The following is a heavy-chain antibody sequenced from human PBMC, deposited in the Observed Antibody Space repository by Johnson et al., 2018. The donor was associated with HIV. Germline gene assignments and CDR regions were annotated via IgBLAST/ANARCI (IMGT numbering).Heavy chain of an antibody. D-gene: IGHD3-22*01. CDR1: GFNFSNDA. CDR3: ARGSRYTYDNDDAHLLHAFDI. Sequence: QVQLVESGGGVVQPGRSLRLPCAASGFNFSNDAIHWVRQAPGKGLEWVAIMSYNASNKYYADSVKGRFTISRDNSKNTLCLKMNSLRPEDTAVYFCARGSRYTYDNDDAHLLHAFDIWGQGTMVTVSS. J-gene: IGHJ3*02. V-gene: IGHV3-30*04. CDR2: MSYNASNK.